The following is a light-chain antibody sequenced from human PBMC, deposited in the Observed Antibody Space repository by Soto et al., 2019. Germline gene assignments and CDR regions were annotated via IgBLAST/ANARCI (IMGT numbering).Light chain of an antibody. J-gene: IGKJ1*01. Sequence: EDVLTQSPATLSLSPGERDTLSCRASQSVSSNLAWYQQKPGQAPRLLIYGASNRAAGIPDRFSGSGSGTDFTLTISSLQPEDFATYYCLQDYNYPQTFGQGTKVDIK. V-gene: IGKV3-11*01. CDR3: LQDYNYPQT. CDR1: QSVSSN. CDR2: GAS.